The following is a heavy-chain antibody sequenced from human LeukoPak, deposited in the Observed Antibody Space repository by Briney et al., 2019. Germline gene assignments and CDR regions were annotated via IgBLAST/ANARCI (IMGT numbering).Heavy chain of an antibody. CDR1: GFTFSNYW. J-gene: IGHJ4*02. V-gene: IGHV3-74*01. D-gene: IGHD4-17*01. Sequence: GGSLRLSCEVSGFTFSNYWMHWVRHPPGKGLVWVSRVNSDGRSTDYADSVKGRFTISRDNSKNTLYLQMNSLRGEDTAVYYCAKLGTTSVTTGYWGQGTLVTVSS. CDR2: VNSDGRST. CDR3: AKLGTTSVTTGY.